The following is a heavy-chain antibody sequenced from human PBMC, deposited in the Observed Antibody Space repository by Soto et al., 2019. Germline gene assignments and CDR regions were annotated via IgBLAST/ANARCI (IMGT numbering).Heavy chain of an antibody. D-gene: IGHD2-21*02. J-gene: IGHJ4*02. CDR3: ARLGCARGDCQILYYFQH. CDR2: IKQDGSEK. V-gene: IGHV3-7*01. Sequence: GGSLRLSCAASGFTFSSYWMSWVRRAPGKGLEWVANIKQDGSEKYYVDSVKDRFTISRDNAKNSLYLQMNSLRAEDTAVYYCARLGCARGDCQILYYFQHWGQGLMVTVSS. CDR1: GFTFSSYW.